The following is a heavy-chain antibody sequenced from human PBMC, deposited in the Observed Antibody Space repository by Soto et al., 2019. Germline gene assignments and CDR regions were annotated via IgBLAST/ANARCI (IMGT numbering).Heavy chain of an antibody. Sequence: QVQLVESGGGVVQPGRSLRLSCAASGFTFSSYGMHWVRQAPGKGLEWVAVISYDGSNKYYADSVKGRFTISRDNSKNTLYMQMHSLRAEDTDVYYCVVVPAATDYNWFDPWGQGTLVTVSS. CDR2: ISYDGSNK. CDR3: VVVPAATDYNWFDP. J-gene: IGHJ5*02. V-gene: IGHV3-30*03. CDR1: GFTFSSYG. D-gene: IGHD2-2*01.